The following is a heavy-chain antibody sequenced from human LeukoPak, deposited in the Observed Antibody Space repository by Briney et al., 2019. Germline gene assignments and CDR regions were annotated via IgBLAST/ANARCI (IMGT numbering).Heavy chain of an antibody. CDR3: AKARGSSVYEPFDY. V-gene: IGHV3-23*01. CDR2: ISTSGRAT. Sequence: GGSLRLSCAASGFAFNTYAMTWVRQAAEKGLQWVSTISTSGRATYYADSVEGRFTISRDNSKNTLYLQMNSLRADDTAVYYCAKARGSSVYEPFDYWGQGTQVTVSP. D-gene: IGHD5/OR15-5a*01. J-gene: IGHJ4*02. CDR1: GFAFNTYA.